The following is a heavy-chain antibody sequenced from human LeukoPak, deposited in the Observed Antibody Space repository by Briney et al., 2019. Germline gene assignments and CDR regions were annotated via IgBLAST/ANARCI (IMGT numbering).Heavy chain of an antibody. Sequence: GSSVKVSCKASGGTFSSYAISWVRQAPGQGLEWMGGILPIFVTANYAHTFQGRVAITADETTSTAYMKRSRMRSDDTAVYYCARDNYDILTGYHDFNYCGQGTLVTVSS. J-gene: IGHJ4*02. CDR2: ILPIFVTA. CDR1: GGTFSSYA. V-gene: IGHV1-69*01. CDR3: ARDNYDILTGYHDFNY. D-gene: IGHD3-9*01.